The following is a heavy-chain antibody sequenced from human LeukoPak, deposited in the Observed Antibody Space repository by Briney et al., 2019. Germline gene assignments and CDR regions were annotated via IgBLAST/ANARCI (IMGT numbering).Heavy chain of an antibody. Sequence: GGSLRLSCAASGFSFRKYFMSWARQAPGKGLEWVATISNDASATTYGDSVWGRVTISRDNAQNSVFLQMHSLRAGDTAVYYCASSFTPYYYDVWGQRLVVTVSS. CDR1: GFSFRKYF. D-gene: IGHD2-15*01. V-gene: IGHV3-7*01. CDR3: ASSFTPYYYDV. J-gene: IGHJ4*02. CDR2: ISNDASAT.